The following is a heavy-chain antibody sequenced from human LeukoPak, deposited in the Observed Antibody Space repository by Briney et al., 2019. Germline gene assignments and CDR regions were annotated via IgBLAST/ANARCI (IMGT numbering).Heavy chain of an antibody. V-gene: IGHV4-39*01. D-gene: IGHD5-18*01. CDR1: GGSISSSSYY. Sequence: SETLSLTCTVSGGSISSSSYYWGWIRQPPGQGLEWIGSLHSSGSTYNNPSLKSRVTMSVDTSLNEASLKLTSVTATDTAVYYCVRLRRGYSYGVDYWGQGTLVTVSS. CDR3: VRLRRGYSYGVDY. CDR2: LHSSGST. J-gene: IGHJ4*02.